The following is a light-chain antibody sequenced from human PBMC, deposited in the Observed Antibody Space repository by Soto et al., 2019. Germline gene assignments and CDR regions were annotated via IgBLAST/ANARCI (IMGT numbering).Light chain of an antibody. Sequence: QSALTQPALVSGSPGQSITISCTGTSTDVGGYNFVSWYQQHPGKVPKLMIYDVTNRPSGVSNRFSGSKSGNTASLTISGLQAEDEADYYCSSYTSSSTLVFGTGTKVTVL. CDR1: STDVGGYNF. J-gene: IGLJ1*01. V-gene: IGLV2-14*01. CDR3: SSYTSSSTLV. CDR2: DVT.